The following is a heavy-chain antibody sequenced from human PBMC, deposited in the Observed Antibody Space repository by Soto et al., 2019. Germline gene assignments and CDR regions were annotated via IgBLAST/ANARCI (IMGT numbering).Heavy chain of an antibody. D-gene: IGHD3-10*01. CDR1: GFTFSNAW. J-gene: IGHJ6*02. CDR2: IKSKTDGGTT. V-gene: IGHV3-15*07. CDR3: ERGFGDFGGMDV. Sequence: GGSLRLSCAASGFTFSNAWMNWVRQAPGKGLEWVGRIKSKTDGGTTDYAAPVKGRFTISRDDSKNTLYLQMNSLKTEDTAVYYCERGFGDFGGMDVWGQGTTVTVSS.